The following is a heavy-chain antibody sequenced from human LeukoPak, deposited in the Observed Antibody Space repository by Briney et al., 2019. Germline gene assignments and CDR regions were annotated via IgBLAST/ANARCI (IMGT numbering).Heavy chain of an antibody. J-gene: IGHJ4*02. CDR3: AKGLTAAGMAPYSDY. CDR2: ISWNSGSI. V-gene: IGHV3-9*03. D-gene: IGHD6-13*01. CDR1: GFTFDDYA. Sequence: PGGSLRLSCAASGFTFDDYAMRWVRQAPGKGLEWVSGISWNSGSIGYADSVKGRFTISRDNAKNSLYLQMNSLRAEDMALYYCAKGLTAAGMAPYSDYWGQGTLVTVSS.